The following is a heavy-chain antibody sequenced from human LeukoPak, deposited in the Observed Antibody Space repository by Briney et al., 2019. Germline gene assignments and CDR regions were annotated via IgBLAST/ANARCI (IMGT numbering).Heavy chain of an antibody. CDR1: GFTFNTYS. CDR3: ARDRDYTDYLHNWFDP. Sequence: PGGSLRRSCAASGFTFNTYSMNWVRQAPGKGLESVSSISSSSKYIYYADSVKGRFTISRDNAKNSLYLQMNSLRAEDTAVYYCARDRDYTDYLHNWFDPWGQGTLVTVSS. D-gene: IGHD4-11*01. V-gene: IGHV3-21*01. J-gene: IGHJ5*02. CDR2: ISSSSKYI.